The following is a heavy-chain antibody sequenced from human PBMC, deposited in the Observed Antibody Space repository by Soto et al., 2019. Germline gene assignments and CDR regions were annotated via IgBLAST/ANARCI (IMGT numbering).Heavy chain of an antibody. CDR3: RAFCGGATCDV. CDR2: VKSKIDGGTT. Sequence: EVQLVESGGGLVEPGGSLRLACAASGLTFSNAWMSWIRRAPGKGLEWVGRVKSKIDGGTTDYGVSVRGRFTISRDDSRESLYLQMNTLKTEDTAVYYCRAFCGGATCDVWGQGTLVSVSS. V-gene: IGHV3-15*01. CDR1: GLTFSNAW. J-gene: IGHJ4*02. D-gene: IGHD2-21*01.